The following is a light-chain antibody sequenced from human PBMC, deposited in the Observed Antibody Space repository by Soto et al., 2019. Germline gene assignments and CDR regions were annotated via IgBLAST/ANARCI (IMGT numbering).Light chain of an antibody. V-gene: IGKV1-39*01. Sequence: DIQMTQSPSSLSASLGDRVTITCRASQSISSYLNWYQQKPGKAPKLLIYAASSLQSGVPSRFSGSGSGTDFTLTISSLQPEDFATYYCQQSYSTPMYTFXQGTKVDIK. CDR2: AAS. CDR3: QQSYSTPMYT. J-gene: IGKJ2*01. CDR1: QSISSY.